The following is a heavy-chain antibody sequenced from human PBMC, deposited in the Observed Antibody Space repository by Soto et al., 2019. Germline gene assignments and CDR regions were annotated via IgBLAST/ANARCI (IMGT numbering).Heavy chain of an antibody. CDR1: GGSISSGDYY. CDR3: ARDREWIDSSGPNWFDP. J-gene: IGHJ5*02. CDR2: IYYSGST. Sequence: SETLSLTCTVSGGSISSGDYYWSWIRQPPGKGLEWIGYIYYSGSTYYNPSLKSRVTISVDTSKNQFSLKLSSVTAADAAVYYCARDREWIDSSGPNWFDPWGQGTLVTVSS. V-gene: IGHV4-30-4*01. D-gene: IGHD3-22*01.